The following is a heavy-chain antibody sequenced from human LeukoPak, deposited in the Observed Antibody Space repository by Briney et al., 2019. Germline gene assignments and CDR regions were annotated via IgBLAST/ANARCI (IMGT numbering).Heavy chain of an antibody. D-gene: IGHD6-13*01. CDR2: IYSGGST. CDR1: GFTVSSNY. V-gene: IGHV3-66*01. Sequence: PGGSLRLSCAASGFTVSSNYMSWVRQAPGKGLEWLSVIYSGGSTYYADSVKGRFTISRDNSKNTLYLQMNSRRAEDAAVCYCASLDPGYSSSWNDYWGQGTLVTVSS. CDR3: ASLDPGYSSSWNDY. J-gene: IGHJ4*02.